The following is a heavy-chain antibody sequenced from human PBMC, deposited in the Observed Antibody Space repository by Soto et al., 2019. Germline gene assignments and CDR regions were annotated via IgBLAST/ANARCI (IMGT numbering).Heavy chain of an antibody. D-gene: IGHD3-10*02. CDR3: AKGKSSIYVRHAFDV. V-gene: IGHV3-23*01. Sequence: EVQVLESGGGLVQPGGSLRLSCAASGFNFNTYAMSWVRQAPGKGLEWVSGISGGGGSIHYVDSVKGRFTISRDNSKNPPYLQRNSLRGEDTAVYYCAKGKSSIYVRHAFDVWGQGTMVTVSS. CDR1: GFNFNTYA. J-gene: IGHJ3*01. CDR2: ISGGGGSI.